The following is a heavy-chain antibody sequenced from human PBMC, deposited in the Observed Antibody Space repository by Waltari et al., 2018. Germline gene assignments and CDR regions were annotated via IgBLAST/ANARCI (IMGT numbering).Heavy chain of an antibody. CDR3: VKDRGLYSSSSGLDY. J-gene: IGHJ4*02. Sequence: EVQLVESGGGLVQPGRSLRLLGAASGFSFDDYALHWVRQAPGKGREWVSGISWKSGSTAYADSVEGRFTISRDNAKNSLYLQMHSLRPEDTALYYCVKDRGLYSSSSGLDYWGQGTLVTVSS. V-gene: IGHV3-9*01. CDR2: ISWKSGST. CDR1: GFSFDDYA. D-gene: IGHD6-6*01.